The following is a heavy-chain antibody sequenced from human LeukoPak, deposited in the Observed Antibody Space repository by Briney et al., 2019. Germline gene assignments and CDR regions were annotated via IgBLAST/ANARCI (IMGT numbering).Heavy chain of an antibody. CDR2: ISGSGGNT. CDR3: AKVSGRIQIWPQPFGDGMDV. J-gene: IGHJ6*02. CDR1: GFPFSSYW. D-gene: IGHD3-10*01. V-gene: IGHV3-23*01. Sequence: PGGSLRLSCVASGFPFSSYWMTWVRQAPGKGLECVSAISGSGGNTYYADSVKGRFTISRDNSKNMLYLQMNSLRAEDTAVYYCAKVSGRIQIWPQPFGDGMDVWGQGTTVTVSS.